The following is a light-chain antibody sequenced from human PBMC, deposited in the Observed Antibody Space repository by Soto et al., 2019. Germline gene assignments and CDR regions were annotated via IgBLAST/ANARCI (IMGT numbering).Light chain of an antibody. CDR3: MQGTHWPWT. CDR1: QSLVYSNGNTY. CDR2: LVS. V-gene: IGKV2-30*01. Sequence: DVVLTQSPLSLPVTLGQPASVSCWSSQSLVYSNGNTYLNWFHQRSGQSPRRLIYLVSNRDSGVPDRFSGSGSGTDFTLKISRVEAEDVGVYYCMQGTHWPWTFGQGTKVDIK. J-gene: IGKJ1*01.